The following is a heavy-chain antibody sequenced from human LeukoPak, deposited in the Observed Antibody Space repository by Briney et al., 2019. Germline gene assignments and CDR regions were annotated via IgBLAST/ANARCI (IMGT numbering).Heavy chain of an antibody. CDR2: INWNGGST. CDR3: AGDYYDSSGYCPEFDY. CDR1: GFTFDDYG. J-gene: IGHJ4*02. D-gene: IGHD3-22*01. V-gene: IGHV3-20*04. Sequence: GGSLRLSCAASGFTFDDYGMSWVRQAPGKGLEWVSGINWNGGSTGYADSVKGRFTISRDNAKNSLYLQMNSLRAEDTAVYYCAGDYYDSSGYCPEFDYWGQGTLVTVSS.